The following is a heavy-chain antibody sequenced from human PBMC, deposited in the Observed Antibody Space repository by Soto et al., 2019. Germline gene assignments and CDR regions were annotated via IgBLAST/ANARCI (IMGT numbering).Heavy chain of an antibody. CDR1: GGSISSYY. J-gene: IGHJ4*02. Sequence: PSETLSLTCTVSGGSISSYYWSWIRQPPGKGLEWIGYIYYSGSTNYNPSIKSRDTISVDTPKNQFSLKLSSVPVAATAVYYCARASSSGPRVFYGGQGTLVTSPQ. CDR2: IYYSGST. D-gene: IGHD6-13*01. CDR3: ARASSSGPRVFY. V-gene: IGHV4-59*01.